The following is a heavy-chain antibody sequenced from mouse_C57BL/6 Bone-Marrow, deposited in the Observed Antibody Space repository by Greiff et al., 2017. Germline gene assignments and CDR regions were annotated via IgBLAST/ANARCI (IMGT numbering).Heavy chain of an antibody. Sequence: EVKLVESGGDLVKPGGSLKLSCAASGFTFSSYGMSWVRQTPDKRLEWVATISSGGSYTYYPDSVKGRFTISRDNAKNTLYLQMSSLKSEDTAMYYCANEEYWGQGTLVTVSA. J-gene: IGHJ3*01. CDR2: ISSGGSYT. CDR1: GFTFSSYG. CDR3: ANEEY. V-gene: IGHV5-6*01.